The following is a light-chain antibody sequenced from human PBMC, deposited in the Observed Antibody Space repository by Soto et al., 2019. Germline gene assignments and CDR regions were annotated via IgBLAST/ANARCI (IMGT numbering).Light chain of an antibody. J-gene: IGKJ1*01. Sequence: EIVLAQSPGTLFLSPGESATLSCRASQSVSSSFLAWYQQKAGQAPRLLIYGASRRATGIPDRFSGSGSGTDFTLTISRLEPEDFAVYYCQQYVISPWAFGQGTKVEI. V-gene: IGKV3-20*01. CDR1: QSVSSSF. CDR3: QQYVISPWA. CDR2: GAS.